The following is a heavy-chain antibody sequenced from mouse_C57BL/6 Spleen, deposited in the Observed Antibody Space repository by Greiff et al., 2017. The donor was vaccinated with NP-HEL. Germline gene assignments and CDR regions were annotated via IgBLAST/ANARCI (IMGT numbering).Heavy chain of an antibody. CDR3: ARAELSSDWYFDV. D-gene: IGHD1-1*01. Sequence: QVQLQQSGTELVKPGASVKLSCKASGYTFTSYWMHWVKQRPGQGLEWIGNINPSNGGTNYNEKFKSKATLTVDKSSSTAYMQLSSLTSEDSAVYYCARAELSSDWYFDVWGTGTTVTVSS. CDR2: INPSNGGT. V-gene: IGHV1-53*01. CDR1: GYTFTSYW. J-gene: IGHJ1*03.